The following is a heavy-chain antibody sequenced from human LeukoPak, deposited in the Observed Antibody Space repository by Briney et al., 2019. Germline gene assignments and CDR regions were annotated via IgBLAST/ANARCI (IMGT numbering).Heavy chain of an antibody. CDR3: ARDGHSYGFFDY. J-gene: IGHJ4*02. V-gene: IGHV3-21*06. Sequence: GGSLRLSCTASGFTFSNYNMNWVRQAPGKGLEWVSSISGRSSSIHYADSVKGRFTISRDNAKNLLYLQMNSLRGEDTAVYYCARDGHSYGFFDYWGQGTLVIVSS. D-gene: IGHD5-18*01. CDR2: ISGRSSSI. CDR1: GFTFSNYN.